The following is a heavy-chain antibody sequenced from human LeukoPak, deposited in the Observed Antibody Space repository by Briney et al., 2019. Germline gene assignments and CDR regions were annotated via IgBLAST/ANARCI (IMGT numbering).Heavy chain of an antibody. CDR1: GFTFSSYG. CDR2: IWSDGSNK. Sequence: PGRSLRLSCAASGFTFSSYGMHWVRQAPGKGLEWVAIIWSDGSNKYYADSVKGRFTISRDNSKNTLYLQMNSLRAEDTAVYYCARRGSGTYSFDYWGQGTVVTVSS. J-gene: IGHJ4*02. CDR3: ARRGSGTYSFDY. V-gene: IGHV3-33*01. D-gene: IGHD3-10*01.